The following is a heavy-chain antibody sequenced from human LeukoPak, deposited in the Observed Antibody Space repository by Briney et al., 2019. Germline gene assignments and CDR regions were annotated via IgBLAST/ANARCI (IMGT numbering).Heavy chain of an antibody. CDR2: ISAYNGNT. J-gene: IGHJ4*02. Sequence: ASVKVSCKASGGTFSSYTISWVRQAPGQGLEWMGWISAYNGNTNYAQKLQGRVTMTTDTSTSTAYMELRSLRSDDTAVYYCARSAPYKYYYDSSGYTIWGQGTLVTVSS. D-gene: IGHD3-22*01. CDR3: ARSAPYKYYYDSSGYTI. V-gene: IGHV1-18*01. CDR1: GGTFSSYT.